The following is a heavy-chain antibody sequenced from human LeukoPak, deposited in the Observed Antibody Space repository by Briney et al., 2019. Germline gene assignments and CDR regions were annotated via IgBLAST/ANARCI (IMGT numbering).Heavy chain of an antibody. CDR3: ARVHFVGATKVDAFPRENWFXP. V-gene: IGHV1-2*02. J-gene: IGHJ5*02. CDR1: GYTFNGYY. Sequence: GASVKVSCKASGYTFNGYYIHWVRQAPGQGLEWMGWINPNSGGTNYAQKLQGRVTMTTDTSTSTAYMELRSLRSDDTAVYYCARVHFVGATKVDAFPRENWFXPWGXGTLVTVSS. CDR2: INPNSGGT. D-gene: IGHD1-26*01.